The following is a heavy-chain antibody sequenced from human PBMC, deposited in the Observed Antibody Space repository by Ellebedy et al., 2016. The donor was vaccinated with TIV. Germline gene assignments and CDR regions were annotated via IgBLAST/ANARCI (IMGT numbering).Heavy chain of an antibody. D-gene: IGHD2-15*01. Sequence: GESLKISCKGSGYSFNNFWIAWVRQLPGKGLEWMGIIYPDDSDARYSPSFQGQVTISADKSISTAYLQWRSLKASDTAMYYCARQAHVVVGDKRGGSYYLDVWGEGTTVTVSS. J-gene: IGHJ6*03. CDR1: GYSFNNFW. V-gene: IGHV5-51*01. CDR2: IYPDDSDA. CDR3: ARQAHVVVGDKRGGSYYLDV.